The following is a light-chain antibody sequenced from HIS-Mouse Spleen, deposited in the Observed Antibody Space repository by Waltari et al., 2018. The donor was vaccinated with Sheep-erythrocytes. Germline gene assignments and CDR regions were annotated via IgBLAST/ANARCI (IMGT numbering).Light chain of an antibody. CDR3: CSYAGSYNHV. CDR2: DVS. V-gene: IGLV2-11*01. J-gene: IGLJ1*01. Sequence: QSALTQPRSVSESPGHTVTNSCPGPNSDVVDYNYVSWYQQHPGKAPKLMIYDVSKRPSGVPDRFSGSKSGNTASLTISGLQAEDEADYYCCSYAGSYNHVFATGTKVTVL. CDR1: NSDVVDYNY.